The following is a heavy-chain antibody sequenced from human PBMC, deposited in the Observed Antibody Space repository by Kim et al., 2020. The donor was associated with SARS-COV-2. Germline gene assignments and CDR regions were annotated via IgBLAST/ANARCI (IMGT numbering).Heavy chain of an antibody. CDR1: GGSFSGYH. Sequence: SETLSLTCAVYGGSFSGYHWSWIRQPPGKGLEWIWEIKHSGSTNYNPSLKSRVTMTVDESTSQFSLKLRSVTAADTAVYYCARGRAGVVPSPILGIGPHYDHYAIHVWGQGTTVTVSS. D-gene: IGHD2-2*02. CDR2: IKHSGST. J-gene: IGHJ6*02. V-gene: IGHV4-34*01. CDR3: ARGRAGVVPSPILGIGPHYDHYAIHV.